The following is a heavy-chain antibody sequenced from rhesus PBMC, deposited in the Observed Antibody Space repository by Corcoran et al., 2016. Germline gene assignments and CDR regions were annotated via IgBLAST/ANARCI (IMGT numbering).Heavy chain of an antibody. Sequence: QVQLQESGPGLVKPSETLSLTCAVAGGPFTDDYDWNWLPQPPGTGLAWIGYIYGPSGGTNYHLALKNRVTISIDMSKNQVSLRLSSVTAAGTAVYYCARDHYEDDYGYYYPDRYFDSWGQGVLVTVSS. D-gene: IGHD3-9*01. CDR2: IYGPSGGT. CDR3: ARDHYEDDYGYYYPDRYFDS. J-gene: IGHJ4*01. CDR1: GGPFTDDYD. V-gene: IGHV4-106*01.